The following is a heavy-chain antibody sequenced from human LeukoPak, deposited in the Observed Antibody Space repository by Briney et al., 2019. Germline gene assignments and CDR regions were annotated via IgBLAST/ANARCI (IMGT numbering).Heavy chain of an antibody. J-gene: IGHJ2*01. CDR2: VFPSGST. D-gene: IGHD1-1*01. CDR1: GRSISSGSYY. Sequence: SETLSLICTVSGRSISSGSYYWTWIRQPAGIGLEWIGRVFPSGSTNYNPSLKSRVTVSVDTSKNQFSLKLSSVTAADTAVYYCARVFFYNDANSIDLWGRGTLVTVSS. V-gene: IGHV4-61*02. CDR3: ARVFFYNDANSIDL.